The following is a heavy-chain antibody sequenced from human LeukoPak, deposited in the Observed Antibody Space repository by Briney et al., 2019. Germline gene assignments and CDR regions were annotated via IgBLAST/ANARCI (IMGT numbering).Heavy chain of an antibody. J-gene: IGHJ6*03. CDR1: GGSISSSSYY. CDR3: ARAELYYYYMDV. V-gene: IGHV4-39*07. D-gene: IGHD1-14*01. CDR2: IYYSGST. Sequence: SETLSLTCTVSGGSISSSSYYWGWIRQPPGKGLEWIGSIYYSGSTNYNPSLKSRVTISVDTSKNQFSLKLSSVTAADTAVYYCARAELYYYYMDVWGKGTTVTVSS.